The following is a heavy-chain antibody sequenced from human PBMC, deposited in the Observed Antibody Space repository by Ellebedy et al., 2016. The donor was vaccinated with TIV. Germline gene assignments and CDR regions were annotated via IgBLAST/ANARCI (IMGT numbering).Heavy chain of an antibody. CDR3: ARGSGSYTYGMDV. J-gene: IGHJ6*02. Sequence: AASVKVSCKASGYTFTSYGFNWVRQAPRQGLEWMGWISGYSGNRNYAQKLQGRVTMTTDTSTNTAYMELRSLRSDDTAVYFCARGSGSYTYGMDVWGQGTTVTVS. CDR1: GYTFTSYG. D-gene: IGHD1-26*01. CDR2: ISGYSGNR. V-gene: IGHV1-18*01.